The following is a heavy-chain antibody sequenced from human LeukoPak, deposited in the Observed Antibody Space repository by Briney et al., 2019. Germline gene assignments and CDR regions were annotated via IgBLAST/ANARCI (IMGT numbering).Heavy chain of an antibody. CDR1: GFTLGTYW. V-gene: IGHV3-74*01. CDR2: ISYDGSNT. J-gene: IGHJ4*02. CDR3: GVLTLNPG. Sequence: GGSLRLSCAASGFTLGTYWMHWVRQAPGKGLVWVSRISYDGSNTNYADFVKGRLTISRDNAKNTLYLQMNSPRAEDTAVYYCGVLTLNPGWGQGTLVSVSS. D-gene: IGHD2-8*01.